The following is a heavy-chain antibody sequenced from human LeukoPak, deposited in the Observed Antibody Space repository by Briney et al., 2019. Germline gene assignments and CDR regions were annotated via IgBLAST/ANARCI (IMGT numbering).Heavy chain of an antibody. Sequence: QPGGSLRLSCAASGFTFSSYWMSWVRQAPGKGLEWVANIKQDGSEKYYVDSVKGRFTISRDNAKNSLYLKMNSLRAEDTAVYYCAREGKGYYYDSSGYYFDYWGQGTLVTVSS. J-gene: IGHJ4*02. CDR1: GFTFSSYW. CDR2: IKQDGSEK. V-gene: IGHV3-7*01. D-gene: IGHD3-22*01. CDR3: AREGKGYYYDSSGYYFDY.